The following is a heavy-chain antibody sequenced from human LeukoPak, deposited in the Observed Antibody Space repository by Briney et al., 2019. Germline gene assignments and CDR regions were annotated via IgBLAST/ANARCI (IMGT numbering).Heavy chain of an antibody. CDR1: GFTFSSYA. CDR3: AKDRDQWLVPKIFDY. D-gene: IGHD6-19*01. J-gene: IGHJ4*02. Sequence: GGSLRLSCAASGFTFSSYAMSRVRQAPGKGLEWVSAISGSGGSTYYADSVKGRFTISRDNSKNTLYLQMNSLRAEDTAVYYCAKDRDQWLVPKIFDYWGQGTLVTVSS. CDR2: ISGSGGST. V-gene: IGHV3-23*01.